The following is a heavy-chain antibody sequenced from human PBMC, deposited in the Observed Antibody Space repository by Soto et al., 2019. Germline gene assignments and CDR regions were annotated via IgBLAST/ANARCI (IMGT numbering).Heavy chain of an antibody. V-gene: IGHV5-51*01. J-gene: IGHJ5*02. Sequence: EESLTISCQVSGYYFPMYWIVCVLQMPGKGLEWMGIFYPGDSDTRYSPSFQGQVTISADKSISTAYLQWSSLKASDTAMYYCARGAVAATNWFDPWGHGTMVTVSS. CDR1: GYYFPMYW. CDR2: FYPGDSDT. CDR3: ARGAVAATNWFDP. D-gene: IGHD6-19*01.